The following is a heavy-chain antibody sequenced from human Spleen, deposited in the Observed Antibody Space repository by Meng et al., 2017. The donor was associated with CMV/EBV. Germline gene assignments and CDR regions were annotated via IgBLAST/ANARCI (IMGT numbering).Heavy chain of an antibody. V-gene: IGHV3-23*01. CDR1: GFTFSAYA. CDR3: AREDYYGSGRSDYYYYGMDV. CDR2: VSGRGDNT. J-gene: IGHJ6*02. D-gene: IGHD3-10*01. Sequence: GESLKISCAASGFTFSAYAMSWVRQAPGKGLEWVSAVSGRGDNTYHADSVKGRFTISRDNAKNSLYLQMNSLRAEDTAVYYCAREDYYGSGRSDYYYYGMDVWGQGTTVTVSS.